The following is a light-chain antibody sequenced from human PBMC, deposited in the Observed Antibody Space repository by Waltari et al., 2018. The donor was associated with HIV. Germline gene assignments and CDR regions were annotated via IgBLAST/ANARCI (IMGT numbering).Light chain of an antibody. CDR3: ASWDDSLGNWV. V-gene: IGLV1-47*01. CDR2: RNY. J-gene: IGLJ3*02. CDR1: SSNIGVNY. Sequence: QSVLTQPPSASGTPGQRVTISCSGSSSNIGVNYVYWYQQLPGTAPKLLIYRNYQRPSGVPARCSGFKSGTSASLAISGGRSEDEDDFYWASWDDSLGNWVFGGGTRQTVL.